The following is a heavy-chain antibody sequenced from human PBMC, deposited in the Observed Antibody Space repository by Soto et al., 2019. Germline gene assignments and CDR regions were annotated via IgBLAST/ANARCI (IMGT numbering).Heavy chain of an antibody. CDR3: ARGERVSYSTSLQFYF. J-gene: IGHJ4*02. V-gene: IGHV1-18*01. Sequence: QVQLVQSGAEVKKPGASVKVSCKASGYTFTTYGISWVRQAPGQGFEWMGWISGYNGNTNYAQNLQGRVTMTTDTSTSTAYMEVRSLRSYDTAVYYCARGERVSYSTSLQFYFWGQGTLVTVSS. CDR1: GYTFTTYG. CDR2: ISGYNGNT. D-gene: IGHD6-13*01.